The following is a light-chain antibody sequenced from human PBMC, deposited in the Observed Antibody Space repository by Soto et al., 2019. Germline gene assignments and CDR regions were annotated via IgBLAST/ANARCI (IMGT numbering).Light chain of an antibody. CDR3: QQYNTWPAT. Sequence: EIVMTRSPATLSVSPGERATLSCRASQSISSSLAWYQQKPGQAPRLLIYGASTRATGIPARFSGSGSGTQFTLTISSLQSEDFGTYYCQQYNTWPATFGQGTKVDIK. CDR2: GAS. V-gene: IGKV3-15*01. CDR1: QSISSS. J-gene: IGKJ1*01.